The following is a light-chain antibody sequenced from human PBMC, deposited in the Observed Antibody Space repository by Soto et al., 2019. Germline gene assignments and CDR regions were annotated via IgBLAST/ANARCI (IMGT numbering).Light chain of an antibody. Sequence: EIVLTQSPGTLSVSPGERATLPCRPSQNVSSSYLAWFQQSPGQAPRLLIYGASNRATGIPDRFSGSGSGTDFTLSISRLEPEDFAVYYCQQYGSSPFTFGQGTKLEIK. CDR1: QNVSSSY. V-gene: IGKV3-20*01. CDR3: QQYGSSPFT. CDR2: GAS. J-gene: IGKJ2*01.